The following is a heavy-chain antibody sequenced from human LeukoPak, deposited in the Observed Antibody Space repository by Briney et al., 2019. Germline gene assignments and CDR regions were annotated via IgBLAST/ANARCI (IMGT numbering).Heavy chain of an antibody. CDR2: IYYSGST. Sequence: PSETLSLTCTVSGGXISSYLWSWIRQPPGKGLEWIGYIYYSGSTNYNPSLKSRVTILVDTSKNQFSLKVSSVTAADTAVYYCARGQYSGSCFDNWGQGSLVTVSS. CDR1: GGXISSYL. J-gene: IGHJ4*02. D-gene: IGHD1-26*01. CDR3: ARGQYSGSCFDN. V-gene: IGHV4-59*01.